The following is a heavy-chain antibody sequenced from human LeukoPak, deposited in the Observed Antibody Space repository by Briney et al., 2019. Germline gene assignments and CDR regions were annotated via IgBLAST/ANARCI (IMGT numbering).Heavy chain of an antibody. D-gene: IGHD2-21*01. Sequence: PGGSLRLSCAASGFTFSSYAMHWVRQASGKGLEYVSAISSNGGSTYYANSVKGRFTISRDNSKNTLYLQMGSLRAEDMAVYYCARDPGTSGPILWWLDYWGQGTLVTVSS. CDR1: GFTFSSYA. V-gene: IGHV3-64*01. CDR3: ARDPGTSGPILWWLDY. CDR2: ISSNGGST. J-gene: IGHJ4*02.